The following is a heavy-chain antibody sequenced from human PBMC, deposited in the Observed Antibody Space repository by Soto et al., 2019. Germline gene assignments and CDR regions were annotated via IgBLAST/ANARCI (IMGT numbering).Heavy chain of an antibody. CDR3: GKDRFSYCRNASWHYDDRDV. CDR2: ISASSGVTT. J-gene: IGHJ6*02. CDR1: GFTFSDYA. Sequence: GGYLRLSCAASGFTFSDYAMSWVRQAPGKGLEWVSHISASSGVTTYYADSVKGRFTISRDTSKNTLYLQMNSLRGEDTALYYSGKDRFSYCRNASWHYDDRDVCGPGTTVTVSS. V-gene: IGHV3-23*01. D-gene: IGHD2-2*01.